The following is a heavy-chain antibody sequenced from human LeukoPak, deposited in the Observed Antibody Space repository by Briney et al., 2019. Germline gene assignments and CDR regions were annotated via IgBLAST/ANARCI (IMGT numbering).Heavy chain of an antibody. Sequence: GGSLRLSCAASGFTFSDSWMSWVRQAPGKGLEWVANMNQGGSAKGYVDSVKGRFTISRDNARNSLYLQMSSLRPEDTAVYYCATYTHWVAGDVWGQGTTVTVSS. V-gene: IGHV3-7*01. D-gene: IGHD3-16*01. CDR2: MNQGGSAK. CDR1: GFTFSDSW. CDR3: ATYTHWVAGDV. J-gene: IGHJ6*02.